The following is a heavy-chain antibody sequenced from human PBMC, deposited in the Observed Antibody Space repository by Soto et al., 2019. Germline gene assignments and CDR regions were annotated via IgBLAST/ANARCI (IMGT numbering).Heavy chain of an antibody. D-gene: IGHD3-3*02. Sequence: PGESLKISCKGSGDSITKYWISWVRQMPGKGLEWMGKIDPSDSYTNYSPSFQGHVTISADKSISTAYLQWSSLKASDTAMSYCARQISHICDFWGQGTLVTVSS. J-gene: IGHJ4*01. CDR2: IDPSDSYT. V-gene: IGHV5-10-1*01. CDR1: GDSITKYW. CDR3: ARQISHICDF.